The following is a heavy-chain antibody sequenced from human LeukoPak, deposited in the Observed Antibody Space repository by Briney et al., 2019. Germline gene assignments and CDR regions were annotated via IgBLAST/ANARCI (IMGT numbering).Heavy chain of an antibody. CDR2: IYSSRST. CDR3: ARGSTTKVSNWFDP. V-gene: IGHV4-61*02. J-gene: IGHJ5*02. CDR1: GGSISSDSYY. D-gene: IGHD1-1*01. Sequence: SSGTLSLTWPVSGGSISSDSYYGSWIRQPGGKGLGWIGPIYSSRSTNYNPSLNSRVTISGDTSKNQFSLKLSSVTAADTAVYYCARGSTTKVSNWFDPWGQGTLVTVSS.